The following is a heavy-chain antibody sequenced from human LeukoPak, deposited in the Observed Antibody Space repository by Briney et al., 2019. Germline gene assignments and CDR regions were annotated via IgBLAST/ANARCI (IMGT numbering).Heavy chain of an antibody. V-gene: IGHV4-59*08. D-gene: IGHD1-26*01. CDR3: ARHFTRRIVGASTSFDY. Sequence: SETLSLTCTVSGGSISSYSWNWIRQPPGNGLEWIGRIYGGNTNYPPSLMSRVTISFDTSKNHLSLTLRSVTAADTAVYYCARHFTRRIVGASTSFDYWGQGTLVTVSS. J-gene: IGHJ4*02. CDR2: IYGGNT. CDR1: GGSISSYS.